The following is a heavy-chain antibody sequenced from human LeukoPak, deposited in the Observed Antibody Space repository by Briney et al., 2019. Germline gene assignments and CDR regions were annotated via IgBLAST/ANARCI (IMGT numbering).Heavy chain of an antibody. D-gene: IGHD4-23*01. V-gene: IGHV4-4*02. CDR3: ARNGGNSDFDY. CDR2: IYHSGSS. J-gene: IGHJ4*02. CDR1: GGSISSSSGNC. Sequence: SETLSLTCAVSGGSISSSSGNCWTWVRQPPGKGLEWIGEIYHSGSSNYNPSLKSRVTMLLDKSKNQFSLKLSSVTAADTAVYYCARNGGNSDFDYWGQGTLVTVSS.